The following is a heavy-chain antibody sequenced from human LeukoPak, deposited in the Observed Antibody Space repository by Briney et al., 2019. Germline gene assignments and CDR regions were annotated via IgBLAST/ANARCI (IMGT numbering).Heavy chain of an antibody. CDR3: ANSYCSSTSCYDY. D-gene: IGHD2-2*01. V-gene: IGHV3-23*01. CDR2: ISGSGGST. J-gene: IGHJ4*02. CDR1: GFTFSSYG. Sequence: GGSLRLSCAASGFTFSSYGMSWVRQAPGKGLEWVSAISGSGGSTYYADSVKGRFTISRDNSKNTLYLQMNSLRAEDTAVYYCANSYCSSTSCYDYWGQGPLVTVS.